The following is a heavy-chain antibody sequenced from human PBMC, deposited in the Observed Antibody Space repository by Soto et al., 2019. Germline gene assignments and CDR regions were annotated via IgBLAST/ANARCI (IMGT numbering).Heavy chain of an antibody. D-gene: IGHD4-17*01. Sequence: SETLSLTCTVSGGSISSNTYYWGWIRQPPGKGLEWIGSIYYSGTTYYNPSLKSRVTISVDTSKNQFSLKLSSVTAADTAVYYCAMGLYGDQASFAFDIWGQGTMVTVSS. CDR3: AMGLYGDQASFAFDI. CDR1: GGSISSNTYY. CDR2: IYYSGTT. V-gene: IGHV4-39*01. J-gene: IGHJ3*02.